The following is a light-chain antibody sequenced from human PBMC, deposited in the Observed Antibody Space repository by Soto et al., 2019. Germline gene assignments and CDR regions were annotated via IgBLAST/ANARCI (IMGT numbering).Light chain of an antibody. J-gene: IGKJ5*01. CDR2: DAS. CDR1: QRLSSN. CDR3: QQRNVWPPIT. V-gene: IGKV3-11*01. Sequence: EIVLTQSPVTLSVSPGEIVTLSCSASQRLSSNLAWYQQKPGQAPRLVIFDASNRANGVPARFGGSGSGTDFTLTINGLEPEDFAVYYCQQRNVWPPITFGQGTRLEIK.